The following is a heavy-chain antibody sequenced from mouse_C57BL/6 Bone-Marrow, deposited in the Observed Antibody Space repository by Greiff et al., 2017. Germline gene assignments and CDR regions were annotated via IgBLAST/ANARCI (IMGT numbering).Heavy chain of an antibody. CDR2: IVPETGGT. V-gene: IGHV1-15*01. J-gene: IGHJ3*01. CDR3: TRVLRWFAY. D-gene: IGHD1-1*01. Sequence: VQLQQSGAELVRPGASVTLSCKASGYTFTDYEMHWVKQTPVHGLEWIGAIVPETGGTAYNQKFKGKAILTADKSSSTAYMELRRLTSEDSAVYYCTRVLRWFAYWGQGTLVTVSA. CDR1: GYTFTDYE.